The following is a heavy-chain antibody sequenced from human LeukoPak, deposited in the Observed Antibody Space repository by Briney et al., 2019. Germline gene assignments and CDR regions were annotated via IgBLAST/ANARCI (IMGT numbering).Heavy chain of an antibody. CDR1: GFTFSNNG. Sequence: PGGSLRLSCAASGFTFSNNGMHWVRQAPGKGLEWMTFIQAGGDEKYYAESVKGRFTVSRDNSKNTLYLQMNSLRAEDTAVYYCARDTPGYGGDDFDYWGQGALVTVSS. V-gene: IGHV3-30*02. J-gene: IGHJ4*02. D-gene: IGHD4-23*01. CDR2: IQAGGDEK. CDR3: ARDTPGYGGDDFDY.